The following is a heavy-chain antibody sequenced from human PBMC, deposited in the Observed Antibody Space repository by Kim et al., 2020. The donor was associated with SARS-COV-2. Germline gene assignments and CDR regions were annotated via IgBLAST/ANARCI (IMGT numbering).Heavy chain of an antibody. V-gene: IGHV1-3*01. CDR2: NGNT. Sequence: NGNTQYSQKCQGRVTITVDTSASTAYMELSSLRSEDTAVYYCAREVGGLDVWGQGTTVTVSS. J-gene: IGHJ6*02. CDR3: AREVGGLDV. D-gene: IGHD5-12*01.